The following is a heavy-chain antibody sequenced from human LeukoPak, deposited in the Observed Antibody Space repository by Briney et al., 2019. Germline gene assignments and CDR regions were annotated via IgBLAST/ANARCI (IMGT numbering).Heavy chain of an antibody. J-gene: IGHJ4*02. CDR1: GFTFGGYG. Sequence: GGSLRLSSAGSGFTFGGYGMHWFRQTPGKGLEWVAVIAYDGSRAFYADSVKGRFTISRDNSKNTMSVQMDDLRAEDTAVYYCTRYNNDHFDYWGQGTLVTVSS. CDR2: IAYDGSRA. D-gene: IGHD1-14*01. V-gene: IGHV3-33*01. CDR3: TRYNNDHFDY.